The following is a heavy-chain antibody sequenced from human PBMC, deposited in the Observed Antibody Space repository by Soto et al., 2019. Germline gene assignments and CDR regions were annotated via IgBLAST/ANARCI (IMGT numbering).Heavy chain of an antibody. J-gene: IGHJ5*02. CDR2: INAGNGNT. V-gene: IGHV1-3*01. CDR1: GYTFTSYA. CDR3: GRGKAADGILHAPPWSDL. D-gene: IGHD6-13*01. Sequence: ASVKVSCKASGYTFTSYARHWVRQAPGQRLEWMGWINAGNGNTKYSQKFQGRVTITRDTSASTSYMELSSLRSEDTAVFYCGRGKAADGILHAPPWSDLWGQGTSVPVSP.